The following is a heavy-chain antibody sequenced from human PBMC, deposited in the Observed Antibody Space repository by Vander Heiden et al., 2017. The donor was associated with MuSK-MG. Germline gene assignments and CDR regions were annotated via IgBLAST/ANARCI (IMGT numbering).Heavy chain of an antibody. V-gene: IGHV3-7*01. CDR1: GFTCSSYW. D-gene: IGHD2-8*01. CDR2: IKTDGSEK. J-gene: IGHJ3*02. CDR3: ARGCGIVRMVYAAFDI. Sequence: DVQLVESGGGLVQPGGSLRLLCAASGFTCSSYWMGWLRQGLGKGREWEANIKTDGSEKYYVDAGKCRVTISSDNAKNPMYLNRNSMSADDTAVDYCARGCGIVRMVYAAFDIWGQGTMVTVSS.